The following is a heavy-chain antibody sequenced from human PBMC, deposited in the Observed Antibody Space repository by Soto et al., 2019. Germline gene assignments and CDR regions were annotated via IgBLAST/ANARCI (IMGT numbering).Heavy chain of an antibody. V-gene: IGHV1-58*01. Sequence: ASVKVSCKASGFTFTISAVQWVRQARGQRLEWIGWIVVGSGNTNYAQKFQGRVTITADESTSTAYMELSSLRSEDTAVYYCARGTDSSGYYYDYYYYGMDVWGQGTTVTVSS. J-gene: IGHJ6*02. CDR3: ARGTDSSGYYYDYYYYGMDV. D-gene: IGHD3-22*01. CDR2: IVVGSGNT. CDR1: GFTFTISA.